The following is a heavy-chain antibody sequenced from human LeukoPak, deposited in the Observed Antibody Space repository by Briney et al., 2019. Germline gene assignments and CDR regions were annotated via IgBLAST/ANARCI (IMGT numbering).Heavy chain of an antibody. Sequence: SETLSLTCTDSGGSISSYYWSWVRQAPGKGLEWIGYIYYSGSTNYNPSLKSRVTISVDTSKNQFSLKLSSVTAADTAVYYCARHGNTVTNYFDYWGQGTLVTVSS. D-gene: IGHD4-17*01. CDR2: IYYSGST. V-gene: IGHV4-59*08. CDR1: GGSISSYY. J-gene: IGHJ4*02. CDR3: ARHGNTVTNYFDY.